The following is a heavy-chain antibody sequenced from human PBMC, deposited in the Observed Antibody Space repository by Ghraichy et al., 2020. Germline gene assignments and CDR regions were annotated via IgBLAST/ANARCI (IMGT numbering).Heavy chain of an antibody. J-gene: IGHJ3*02. CDR2: IKSKTDGETT. D-gene: IGHD6-13*01. V-gene: IGHV3-15*01. Sequence: GGSLRLSCEASGFSFSDAWMTWVRQAPGKGLEWVGRIKSKTDGETTDHAAPVKGRLTISRDDSRTTLYLQINSLKIEDTAVYYCTTGPSISGGDIWGQGTVVTVSS. CDR1: GFSFSDAW. CDR3: TTGPSISGGDI.